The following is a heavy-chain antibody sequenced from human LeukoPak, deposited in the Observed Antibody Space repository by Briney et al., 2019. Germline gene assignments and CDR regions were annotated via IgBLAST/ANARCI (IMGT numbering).Heavy chain of an antibody. D-gene: IGHD3-22*01. V-gene: IGHV3-74*01. CDR1: GFTFSSYW. CDR2: INSDGSST. J-gene: IGHJ3*02. Sequence: GGSLRLSCAASGFTFSSYWMHWVRQAPGKGLVWVSRINSDGSSTSYADSVKGRFTISRDNAKNTLYLQMNSLRAEDTAVYYCARSSGYYQLLKDDAFDIWGQGTMVTVSS. CDR3: ARSSGYYQLLKDDAFDI.